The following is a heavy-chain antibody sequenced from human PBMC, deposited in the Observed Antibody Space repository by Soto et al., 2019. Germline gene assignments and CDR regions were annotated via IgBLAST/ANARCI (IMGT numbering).Heavy chain of an antibody. CDR3: AKPGSYSSGWYFDY. D-gene: IGHD6-19*01. J-gene: IGHJ4*02. CDR1: GFTFSSYG. Sequence: GGSMRLSCAASGFTFSSYGMHWVRQAPGKGLEWVAVISYDGSNKYYADSVKGRFTISRDNSKNTLYLQMNSLRAEDTAVYYCAKPGSYSSGWYFDYWGQGTLVTVSS. V-gene: IGHV3-30*18. CDR2: ISYDGSNK.